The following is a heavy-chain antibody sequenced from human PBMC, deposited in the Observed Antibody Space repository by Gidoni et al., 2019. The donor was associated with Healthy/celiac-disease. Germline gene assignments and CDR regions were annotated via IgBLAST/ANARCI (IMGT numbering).Heavy chain of an antibody. CDR1: GYTFTSYY. CDR3: ARGGVGYYDSSGSDY. D-gene: IGHD3-22*01. J-gene: IGHJ4*02. CDR2: INPSGGST. Sequence: QVQLVQSGAEVKKPGASVKVSCKASGYTFTSYYMHWVRQAPGQGLEWMGIINPSGGSTSYAQKFQGRVTMTRDTSTSTVYMELSSLRSEDTAVYYCARGGVGYYDSSGSDYWGQGTLVTVSS. V-gene: IGHV1-46*03.